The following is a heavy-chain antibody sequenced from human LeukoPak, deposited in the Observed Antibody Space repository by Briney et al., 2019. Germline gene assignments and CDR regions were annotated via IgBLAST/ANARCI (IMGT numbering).Heavy chain of an antibody. V-gene: IGHV3-30-3*01. CDR1: GFTFSSYA. J-gene: IGHJ3*02. CDR2: ISYDGNNK. Sequence: GGSLRLSCAASGFTFSSYAMHWVRQAPGKGLEWVAVISYDGNNKYYADSVKGRFTISRDNSKNTLYLQMNSLRAEDTAVYYCARDIGYCSSTSCYTSPITPPQHAFDIWGQGTMVTVSS. CDR3: ARDIGYCSSTSCYTSPITPPQHAFDI. D-gene: IGHD2-2*02.